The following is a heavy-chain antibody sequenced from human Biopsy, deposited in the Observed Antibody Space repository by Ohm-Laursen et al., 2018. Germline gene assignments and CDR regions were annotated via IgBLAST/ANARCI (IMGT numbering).Heavy chain of an antibody. V-gene: IGHV3-33*08. CDR2: IWYDGSNK. CDR1: GFTFTSYA. CDR3: AREGDDSSGYTPHYFDY. Sequence: LSLTCAASGFTFTSYAMHWVRQAPGKGLEWVAVIWYDGSNKYYADSVKGRFTISRDDPKNTLYLQMNSLRAEDTAVYYCAREGDDSSGYTPHYFDYWGQGTLVTVSS. D-gene: IGHD3-22*01. J-gene: IGHJ4*02.